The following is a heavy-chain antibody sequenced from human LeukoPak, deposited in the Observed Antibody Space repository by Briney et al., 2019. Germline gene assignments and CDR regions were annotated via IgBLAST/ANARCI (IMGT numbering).Heavy chain of an antibody. CDR1: GFTFSSYA. CDR3: ARAHPIGGIAAAGPTNFDY. V-gene: IGHV3-30-3*01. J-gene: IGHJ4*02. D-gene: IGHD6-13*01. CDR2: ISYDGSNK. Sequence: GRSLRLSCAASGFTFSSYAMHWVRQAPGKGLEWVAVISYDGSNKYYADSVKGRFTISRDNPKNTLYLQMNSLRAEDTAVYYCARAHPIGGIAAAGPTNFDYWGQGTLVTVSS.